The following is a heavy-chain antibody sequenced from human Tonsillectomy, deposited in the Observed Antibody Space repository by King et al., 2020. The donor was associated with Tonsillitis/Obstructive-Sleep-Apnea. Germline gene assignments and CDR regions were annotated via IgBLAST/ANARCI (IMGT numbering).Heavy chain of an antibody. CDR2: IYYSGST. V-gene: IGHV4-59*01. Sequence: QLQESGPGLVKASETLSLTCTVSGGSIRTYYWSWIRQPPGKGLEWIGYIYYSGSTNYNPSLKSRVTISVDTSKSQFSLKLSPVTAADTAVYYCAREHSGSTWFDPWGQGTLVTVSS. CDR3: AREHSGSTWFDP. D-gene: IGHD6-6*01. J-gene: IGHJ5*02. CDR1: GGSIRTYY.